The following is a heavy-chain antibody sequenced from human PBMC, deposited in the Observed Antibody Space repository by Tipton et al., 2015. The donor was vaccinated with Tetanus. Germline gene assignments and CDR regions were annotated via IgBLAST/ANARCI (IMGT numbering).Heavy chain of an antibody. Sequence: QLVQSGAELKKPGASLKVSCKASGYTFTGYYMYWVRQVPGQGLEWVGWIDPNSGGTIYAQNFQGRVTMTRDTSISTVYMELSRLRSDDTAVYYCARDRGDYIYYGMDVWGPGTTVTVSS. CDR2: IDPNSGGT. J-gene: IGHJ6*02. D-gene: IGHD3-22*01. CDR1: GYTFTGYY. V-gene: IGHV1-2*02. CDR3: ARDRGDYIYYGMDV.